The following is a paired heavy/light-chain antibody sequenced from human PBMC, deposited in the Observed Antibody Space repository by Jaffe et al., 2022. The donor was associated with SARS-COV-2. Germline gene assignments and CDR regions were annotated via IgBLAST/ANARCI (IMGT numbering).Heavy chain of an antibody. CDR1: GYTFTSYY. D-gene: IGHD1-26*01. CDR2: LNPSGGSA. Sequence: QVQLVQSGAEVKKPGASVKVSCKASGYTFTSYYMHWVRQAPGQGLEWMGILNPSGGSASYAQKLQGRVTMTRDTSTSTVYMELTSLRSADTAVYYCAREKLADATYYDLDYWGQGTLVTVSS. V-gene: IGHV1-46*04. CDR3: AREKLADATYYDLDY. J-gene: IGHJ4*02.
Light chain of an antibody. CDR3: SAWDSSLNVWV. Sequence: QAGLTQPPSVSKGLRQTATLTCTGNSNNVGNQGAAWLQQHQGHPPKLLSYRNNNRPSGISERLSASRSGNTASLTITGLQPEDEADYYCSAWDSSLNVWVFGGGTKLTVL. J-gene: IGLJ3*02. V-gene: IGLV10-54*01. CDR2: RNN. CDR1: SNNVGNQG.